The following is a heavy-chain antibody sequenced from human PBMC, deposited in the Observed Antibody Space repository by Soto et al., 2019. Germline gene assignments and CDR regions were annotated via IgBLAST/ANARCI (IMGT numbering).Heavy chain of an antibody. Sequence: GASVKVSCKATGYTFTYYAMHWVRQAPGQRLEWMGWINAGNGNKQYSQKFQGRVTMTRDTSTSTVYMELNSLISEDTAVYYCAREGGYYGSGTYWGRAFDIWGRGTMVTVSS. J-gene: IGHJ3*02. D-gene: IGHD3-10*01. CDR3: AREGGYYGSGTYWGRAFDI. CDR2: INAGNGNK. CDR1: GYTFTYYA. V-gene: IGHV1-3*01.